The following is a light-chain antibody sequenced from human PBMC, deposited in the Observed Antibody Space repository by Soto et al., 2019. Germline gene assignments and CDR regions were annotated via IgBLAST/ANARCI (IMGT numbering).Light chain of an antibody. J-gene: IGLJ2*01. CDR2: EVS. Sequence: QSALTQPPSASGSPGQSVTISCTGTSSDVGDYNYVSWYQQHPGKVPKLMIYEVSKWPSGVPDRFSGSKSGNTASLTVSGLQAEDEADYYCSSYAGNTPIFGGGTQLTVL. CDR1: SSDVGDYNY. V-gene: IGLV2-8*01. CDR3: SSYAGNTPI.